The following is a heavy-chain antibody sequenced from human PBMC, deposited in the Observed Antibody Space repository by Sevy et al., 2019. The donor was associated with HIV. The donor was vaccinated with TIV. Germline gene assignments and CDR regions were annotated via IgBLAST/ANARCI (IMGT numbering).Heavy chain of an antibody. CDR2: IFPGDSDT. CDR3: ARRGIQLRGSDYFYYGLDV. Sequence: GESLKISRKGSGYSFSTYWIAWVRQMPGKGLELMGLIFPGDSDTRYSPSFQGQVTISADKSIRTSYLQWNSLKASDTATYYCARRGIQLRGSDYFYYGLDVWGQGTTVTVSS. J-gene: IGHJ6*02. D-gene: IGHD1-1*01. CDR1: GYSFSTYW. V-gene: IGHV5-51*01.